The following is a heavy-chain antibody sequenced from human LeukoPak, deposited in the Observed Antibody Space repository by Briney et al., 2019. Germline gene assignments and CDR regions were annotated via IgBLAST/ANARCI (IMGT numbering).Heavy chain of an antibody. CDR2: MKKDGSET. CDR3: GRHRSGSGTYFIDY. Sequence: PGGSLRLSCAASGFTFSSYWMSWVRQAPGKGLQWVANMKKDGSETNYVDSVKGRFTISRDNAKNSLYLQMNSLRAEDTAVYYCGRHRSGSGTYFIDYWGQGTLVSVSS. CDR1: GFTFSSYW. J-gene: IGHJ4*02. V-gene: IGHV3-7*01. D-gene: IGHD3-10*01.